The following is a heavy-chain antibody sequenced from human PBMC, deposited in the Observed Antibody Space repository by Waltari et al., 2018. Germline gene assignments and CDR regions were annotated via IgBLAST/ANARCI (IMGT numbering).Heavy chain of an antibody. V-gene: IGHV1-18*01. CDR3: ARVGGNRYYYDGRGFVYYFDY. D-gene: IGHD3-22*01. Sequence: QVQLIQSGAEVKKPGASVKVSCKASGYTFTTYGITWVRQAPGQGLEWMGWISVDNGQKSYAQKLQDRVTMTTDTSTSTAYMELRSPTSDDTAVYYCARVGGNRYYYDGRGFVYYFDYWGQGTLVTVSS. CDR1: GYTFTTYG. CDR2: ISVDNGQK. J-gene: IGHJ4*02.